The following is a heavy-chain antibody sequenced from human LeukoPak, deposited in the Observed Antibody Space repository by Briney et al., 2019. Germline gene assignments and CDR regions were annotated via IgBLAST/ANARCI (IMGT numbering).Heavy chain of an antibody. J-gene: IGHJ4*02. CDR2: VKQDGSET. CDR1: GFSFSSYW. D-gene: IGHD3-10*01. CDR3: VRGGEVY. V-gene: IGHV3-7*01. Sequence: PGGSLRLSCVASGFSFSSYWMSWVRQAPGKGPQWVANVKQDGSETYYVDSVKGRFTISRDNAQNSLYLQMNSLRAEDTAVCYCVRGGEVYWGQGTQVTVSS.